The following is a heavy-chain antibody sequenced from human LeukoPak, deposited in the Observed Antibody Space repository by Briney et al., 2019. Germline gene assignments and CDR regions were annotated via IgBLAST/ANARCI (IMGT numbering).Heavy chain of an antibody. Sequence: SVKVSCKASGGTFSSYAISWVRQAPGQGLEWMGGIIPIFGTGNYAQKFQGRVTITADKSTSTAYMEMSSLRSQDTAVYYCAATGYHNGTIFDYWGQGALVTVSS. CDR2: IIPIFGTG. CDR1: GGTFSSYA. D-gene: IGHD1-1*01. J-gene: IGHJ4*02. CDR3: AATGYHNGTIFDY. V-gene: IGHV1-69*06.